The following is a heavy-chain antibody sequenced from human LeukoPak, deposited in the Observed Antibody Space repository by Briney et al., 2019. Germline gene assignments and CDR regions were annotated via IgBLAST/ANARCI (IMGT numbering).Heavy chain of an antibody. D-gene: IGHD2-15*01. CDR1: GFTFSSNY. Sequence: GGSLRLSCAASGFTFSSNYMNWVRQAPGKGLEWVSVIYSGGSTYYGDSVKGRFTISRDNSKNTLSLQMNSLRVEDTAVYYCARESGGTSIDYWGQGTLVTVSS. CDR3: ARESGGTSIDY. CDR2: IYSGGST. V-gene: IGHV3-53*01. J-gene: IGHJ4*02.